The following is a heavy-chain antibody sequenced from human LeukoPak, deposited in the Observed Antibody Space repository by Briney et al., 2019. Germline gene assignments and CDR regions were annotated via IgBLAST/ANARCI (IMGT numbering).Heavy chain of an antibody. D-gene: IGHD4-17*01. Sequence: GGSLRLSCAASGFTFRDYYMSWIRQAPGKGLEWVSYITSSSSYTNYADSVKGRFTISRDHAKNSLYLQMNSLRAEDTAVYHCARDLKRGTVTRFDYWGQGTLVTVSS. J-gene: IGHJ4*02. CDR3: ARDLKRGTVTRFDY. CDR1: GFTFRDYY. CDR2: ITSSSSYT. V-gene: IGHV3-11*06.